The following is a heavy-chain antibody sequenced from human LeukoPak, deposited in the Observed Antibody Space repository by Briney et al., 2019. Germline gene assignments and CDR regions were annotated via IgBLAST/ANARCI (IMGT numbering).Heavy chain of an antibody. J-gene: IGHJ4*02. V-gene: IGHV1-24*01. Sequence: ASVKVSCKVSGYTLTELSMHWVRQAPGKGLEWMGGFDPEDGETIYAQKFQGRVTMTEDTSTDTAYMELSSLRSEDTAVYYCATGIGYCSSTSCYPFDYWGQGTLVTVSS. CDR1: GYTLTELS. CDR3: ATGIGYCSSTSCYPFDY. CDR2: FDPEDGET. D-gene: IGHD2-2*01.